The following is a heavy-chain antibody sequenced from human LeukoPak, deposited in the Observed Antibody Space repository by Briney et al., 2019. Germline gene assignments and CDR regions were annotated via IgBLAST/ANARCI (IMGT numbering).Heavy chain of an antibody. CDR1: GFTFSNFA. CDR2: IRASGGHT. D-gene: IGHD2-2*01. CDR3: AKDRVGSCSTTSCPIDY. J-gene: IGHJ4*02. V-gene: IGHV3-23*01. Sequence: GGSLRLSCAASGFTFSNFAMSWVRQAPGKGLEWVSAIRASGGHTYYADSVKGRFTISRDSSKNTLYLQMNSLRADDTALYYCAKDRVGSCSTTSCPIDYWGQGTLVTVSS.